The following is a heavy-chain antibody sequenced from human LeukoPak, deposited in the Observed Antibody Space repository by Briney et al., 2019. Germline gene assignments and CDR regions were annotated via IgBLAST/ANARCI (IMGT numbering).Heavy chain of an antibody. V-gene: IGHV3-30-3*01. CDR2: ISYDGSNK. CDR3: ARGSSIAARPSFDY. J-gene: IGHJ4*02. CDR1: GFTFGSYA. D-gene: IGHD6-6*01. Sequence: GRSLRLSCAASGFTFGSYAMHWVRQAPGKGLEWVAVISYDGSNKYYADSVKGRFTISRDNSKNTLYLQMNSLRAEDTAVYYCARGSSIAARPSFDYWGQGTLVTVSS.